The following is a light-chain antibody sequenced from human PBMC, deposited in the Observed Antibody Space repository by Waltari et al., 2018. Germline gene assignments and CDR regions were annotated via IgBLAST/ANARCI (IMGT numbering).Light chain of an antibody. CDR2: DTN. CDR1: SGSVSTTYY. CDR3: VLSMGSGIWV. Sequence: QTVVTQEPSLSVSRGGKDTLTCGLSSGSVSTTYYPSWYQQAPGQAPRTLFFDTNTRSSGVPARFSGSILVNKAALTITGAQADDESDYYCVLSMGSGIWVFGGGTKLTIL. J-gene: IGLJ3*02. V-gene: IGLV8-61*01.